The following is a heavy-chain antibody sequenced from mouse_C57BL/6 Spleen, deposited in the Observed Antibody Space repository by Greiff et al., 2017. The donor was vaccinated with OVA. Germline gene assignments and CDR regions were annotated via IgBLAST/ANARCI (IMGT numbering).Heavy chain of an antibody. CDR1: GYTFTSYW. Sequence: QVQLQQPGAELVMPGASVKLSCKASGYTFTSYWMHWVKQRPGQGLEWIGEIDPSDSYTNYNQKFKGKSTLTVDKSSSTAYMQLSSLTSEDSAVYYCARPYYYGSSYGGFDYWGQGTTLTVSS. D-gene: IGHD1-1*01. CDR3: ARPYYYGSSYGGFDY. V-gene: IGHV1-69*01. CDR2: IDPSDSYT. J-gene: IGHJ2*01.